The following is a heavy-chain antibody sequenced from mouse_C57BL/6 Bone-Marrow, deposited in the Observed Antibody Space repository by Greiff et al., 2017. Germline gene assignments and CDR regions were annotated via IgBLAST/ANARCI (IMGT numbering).Heavy chain of an antibody. D-gene: IGHD2-2*01. CDR3: ARGLRRVAY. CDR2: IDPSDSYT. Sequence: QVQLQQSGAELVMPGASVKLSCKASGYTFTSYWMHWVKQRPGQGLEWIGEIDPSDSYTNYNQKFKGKSTLTVDKSSSTAYMQLSSLTSEDSAVYYCARGLRRVAYWGQGTLVTVSA. J-gene: IGHJ3*01. V-gene: IGHV1-69*01. CDR1: GYTFTSYW.